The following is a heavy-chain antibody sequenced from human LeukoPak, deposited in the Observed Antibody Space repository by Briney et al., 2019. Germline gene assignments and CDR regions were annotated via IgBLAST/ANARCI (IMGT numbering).Heavy chain of an antibody. D-gene: IGHD2-21*01. V-gene: IGHV3-23*01. CDR1: GFTFSSYA. CDR3: AKGDVIMDD. J-gene: IGHJ4*02. CDR2: ISGSGGST. Sequence: PGGSLRLSCAASGFTFSSYAMSWVRQAPGKGLEWVSAISGSGGSTYYADSVQGRFLISRDNSKNTLYLQMTNLRVEDTAVYYCAKGDVIMDDWGQGVLVTVSS.